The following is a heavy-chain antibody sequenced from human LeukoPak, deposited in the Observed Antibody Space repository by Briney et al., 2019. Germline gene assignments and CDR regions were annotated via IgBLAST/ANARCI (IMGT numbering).Heavy chain of an antibody. CDR1: GYTFTGYY. CDR3: ARAILLCSSTSCYPDY. Sequence: ASVKVSCKASGYTFTGYYMHWVRQAPGQGLEWMGWINPNSGGTNYAQKFQGRVTMTRDTSISTAYMELSRLRSDDTAVYYCARAILLCSSTSCYPDYWGQGTLVTVSS. V-gene: IGHV1-2*02. J-gene: IGHJ4*02. D-gene: IGHD2-2*01. CDR2: INPNSGGT.